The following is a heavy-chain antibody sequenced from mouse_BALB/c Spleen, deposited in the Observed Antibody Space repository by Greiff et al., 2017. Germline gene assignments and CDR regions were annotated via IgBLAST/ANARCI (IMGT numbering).Heavy chain of an antibody. V-gene: IGHV5-17*02. CDR2: ISSGSSTI. CDR1: GFTFRSFG. CDR3: ARDGAMDY. J-gene: IGHJ4*01. Sequence: EVKLMESGGGLVQPGGSRKLSCAASGFTFRSFGMHWVRQAPEKGLEWVAYISSGSSTIYYADTVKGRFTISRDNPKNTLFLQMTSLRSEDTAMYYCARDGAMDYWGQGTSVTVSS.